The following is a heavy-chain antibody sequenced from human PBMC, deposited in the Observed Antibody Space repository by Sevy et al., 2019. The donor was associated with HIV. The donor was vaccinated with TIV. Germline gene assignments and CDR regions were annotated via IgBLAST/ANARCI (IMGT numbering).Heavy chain of an antibody. CDR2: IYYDGNNK. Sequence: GGSLRLSCAASGFTFNTYGMHWVRQAPGKGLEWVALIYYDGNNKVYADSVKGRFTIFRDNSKNTLFLQMNSLRAEDTAFYYCARDLGIAVAPDYWGQGTLVTVSS. J-gene: IGHJ4*02. CDR1: GFTFNTYG. D-gene: IGHD6-19*01. V-gene: IGHV3-33*01. CDR3: ARDLGIAVAPDY.